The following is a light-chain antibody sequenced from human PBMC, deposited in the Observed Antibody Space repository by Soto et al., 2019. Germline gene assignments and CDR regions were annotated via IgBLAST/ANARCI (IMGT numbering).Light chain of an antibody. V-gene: IGKV3-15*01. Sequence: EIVTTQSPDTLSVSPGERATLSCRASQSVSTNLAWYQQKPGQAPRLLIFNASTRATGTAARFSGSGSGKDFTLTIRRLQSDDFAVYYCQQYDLATGFGGGTKVEIK. J-gene: IGKJ4*01. CDR3: QQYDLATG. CDR1: QSVSTN. CDR2: NAS.